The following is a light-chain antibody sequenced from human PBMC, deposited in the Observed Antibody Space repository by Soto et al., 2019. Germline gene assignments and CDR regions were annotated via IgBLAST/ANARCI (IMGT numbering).Light chain of an antibody. V-gene: IGKV1-5*03. J-gene: IGKJ1*01. CDR3: QHYNSYSEA. CDR1: QTISSW. CDR2: KAS. Sequence: GYTVTITCRASQTISSWLAWYQQKPGKAPKLLIYKASTLKSGVPSRFSGSGSGTEFTLTISSLQPDDFATYYCQHYNSYSEAFGQRT.